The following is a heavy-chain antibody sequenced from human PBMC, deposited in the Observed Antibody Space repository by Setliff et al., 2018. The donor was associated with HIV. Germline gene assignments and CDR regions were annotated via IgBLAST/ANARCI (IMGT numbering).Heavy chain of an antibody. D-gene: IGHD3-10*01. CDR1: GYTFSDHY. Sequence: ASVKVSCKASGYTFSDHYMHWVRQAPGQGLEWMGWINPNGGGTNHARSFGGRVTMTMDTSIDTAYLEATGLKYDDTAVYFCARGAHGPGSLYANDIFDLWGQGTLVTV. CDR2: INPNGGGT. J-gene: IGHJ3*01. CDR3: ARGAHGPGSLYANDIFDL. V-gene: IGHV1-2*02.